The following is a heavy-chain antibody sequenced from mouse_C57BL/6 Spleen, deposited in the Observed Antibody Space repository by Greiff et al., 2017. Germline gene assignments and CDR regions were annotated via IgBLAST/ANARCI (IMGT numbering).Heavy chain of an antibody. CDR1: GYAFTNYL. D-gene: IGHD2-5*01. Sequence: VQLQQSGAELVRPGTSVKVSCKASGYAFTNYLIEWVKQRPGQGLEWIGVINPGSGGTNYNEKFKGKATLTADKSSSTAYMQLSSLTSEDSAVYFCARGGSNLDYWGQGTTLTVSS. CDR2: INPGSGGT. CDR3: ARGGSNLDY. V-gene: IGHV1-54*01. J-gene: IGHJ2*01.